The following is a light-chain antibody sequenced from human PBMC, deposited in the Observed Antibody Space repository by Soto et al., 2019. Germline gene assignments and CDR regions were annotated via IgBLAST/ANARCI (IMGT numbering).Light chain of an antibody. CDR3: QQYKAYSLT. Sequence: DIQMTQSPSTLSASVGDRVTITCRASQSLNSELAWYQQKPGKAPKLLIYQASSLEGGVPSRFTGTGSGTEFTLTISSLQPDDSATSYCQQYKAYSLTCGGGTKVEIK. J-gene: IGKJ4*01. V-gene: IGKV1-5*03. CDR1: QSLNSE. CDR2: QAS.